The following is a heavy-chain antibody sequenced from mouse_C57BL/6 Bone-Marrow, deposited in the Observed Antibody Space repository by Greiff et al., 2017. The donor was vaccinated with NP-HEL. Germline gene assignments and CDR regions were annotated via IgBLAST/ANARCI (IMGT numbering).Heavy chain of an antibody. J-gene: IGHJ2*01. CDR2: IDPSDSYT. V-gene: IGHV1-69*01. CDR3: ARESITLDY. Sequence: QVQLQQPGAELVMPGASVKLSCKASGYTFTSYWMHWVKQRPGQGLEWIGEIDPSDSYTNYNQKFKGKSTLTVDKSSSTAYMQLSSLTSEDSAVYYCARESITLDYWGQGTTLTVSS. D-gene: IGHD1-1*01. CDR1: GYTFTSYW.